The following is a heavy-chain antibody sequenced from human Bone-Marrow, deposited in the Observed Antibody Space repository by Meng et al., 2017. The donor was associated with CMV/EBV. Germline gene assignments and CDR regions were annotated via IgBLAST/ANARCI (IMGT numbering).Heavy chain of an antibody. J-gene: IGHJ4*02. CDR3: ARDSFYDYVWGSYRLFDY. CDR1: GYSISSGYY. Sequence: SETLSLTCTVSGYSISSGYYWGWIRQPPGKGLEWIGSIYHSGSTYYNPSLKSRVTISVDTSKNQFSLKLSSVTAADTAVYHCARDSFYDYVWGSYRLFDYWGQGTLVTVSS. V-gene: IGHV4-38-2*02. CDR2: IYHSGST. D-gene: IGHD3-16*02.